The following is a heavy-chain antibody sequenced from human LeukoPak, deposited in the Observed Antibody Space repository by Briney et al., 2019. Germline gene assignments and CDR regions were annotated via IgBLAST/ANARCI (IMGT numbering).Heavy chain of an antibody. CDR2: LNPNSGGT. CDR1: GYSFTGYY. J-gene: IGHJ5*02. Sequence: ASVKVSRKASGYSFTGYYIHWMRQAPGQGIEWMGWLNPNSGGTDYSQKFQGRVTMTRDTSISTAYMELSRLTSDDTAMYYCARDKLGLGELSLYDQWGQGTLVTVSS. V-gene: IGHV1-2*02. CDR3: ARDKLGLGELSLYDQ. D-gene: IGHD3-16*02.